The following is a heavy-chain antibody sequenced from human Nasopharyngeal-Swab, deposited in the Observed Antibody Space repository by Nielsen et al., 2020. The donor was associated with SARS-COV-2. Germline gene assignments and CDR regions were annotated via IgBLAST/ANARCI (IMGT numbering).Heavy chain of an antibody. CDR3: ARDQVDTNYYGMDV. J-gene: IGHJ6*02. D-gene: IGHD3-22*01. CDR2: IRWNSGSI. Sequence: SLKISCAASGFTFDDYAMHWVRQAPGKGLEWVSGIRWNSGSIGYADSVKGRFTISRDNAKNSLYLQMNSLRAEDTALYYCARDQVDTNYYGMDVWGQGTTVTVSS. CDR1: GFTFDDYA. V-gene: IGHV3-9*01.